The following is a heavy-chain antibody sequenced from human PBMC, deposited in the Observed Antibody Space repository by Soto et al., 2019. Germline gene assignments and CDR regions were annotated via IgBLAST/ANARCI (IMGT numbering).Heavy chain of an antibody. Sequence: PGGSLRLSCAASGFTFSSYWMSWVRQAPGKGLEWVANIKQDGSETWYADSVKGRFIISRDNAQNSLFLQMNTLRPEDSAIYYCARVAYWGPGTQVTVSS. J-gene: IGHJ4*02. V-gene: IGHV3-7*01. CDR2: IKQDGSET. CDR1: GFTFSSYW. CDR3: ARVAY.